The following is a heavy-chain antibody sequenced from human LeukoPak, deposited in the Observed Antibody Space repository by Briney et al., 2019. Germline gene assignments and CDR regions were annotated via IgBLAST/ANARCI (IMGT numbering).Heavy chain of an antibody. J-gene: IGHJ1*01. CDR2: IFYSGTT. CDR3: ARGNSYYDSSDYFPWESFQH. Sequence: SETLSLTCTVSGGSISTNYWSWIRPPPGKGLEGIGYIFYSGTTNYNPSLKSRVTISVDTSKNQFSLNLSSVTAADTAVYYCARGNSYYDSSDYFPWESFQHWGQGTLVTVSS. CDR1: GGSISTNY. V-gene: IGHV4-59*01. D-gene: IGHD3-22*01.